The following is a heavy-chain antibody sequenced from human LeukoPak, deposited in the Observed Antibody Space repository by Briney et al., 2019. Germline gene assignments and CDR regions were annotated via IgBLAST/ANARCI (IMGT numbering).Heavy chain of an antibody. V-gene: IGHV1-24*01. CDR1: GYTLTELS. D-gene: IGHD3-10*01. CDR3: ATDRRYYFGSGDMTNAFDI. Sequence: ASVKVSCKVSGYTLTELSMHWVRQAPGKGLEGRGGFDPKDGETIYAQKFQGRVTMTEDTSPDTAYMELSSLRSEDTAVYYCATDRRYYFGSGDMTNAFDIWGQGTMVTVSS. CDR2: FDPKDGET. J-gene: IGHJ3*02.